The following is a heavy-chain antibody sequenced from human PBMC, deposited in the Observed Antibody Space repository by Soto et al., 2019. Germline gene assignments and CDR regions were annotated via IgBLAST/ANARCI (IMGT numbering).Heavy chain of an antibody. CDR1: GYLFTAYS. D-gene: IGHD2-15*01. CDR3: AREENCSGGTCYSEYFHR. Sequence: ASVKVSCKVSGYLFTAYSMHWARLAPGQGLEWMGVVNPSGGSTKYAQNFQGRVTMTRDTSTTTIYMELSSLRSDDTAIYYCAREENCSGGTCYSEYFHRWGQGTLVTVSS. J-gene: IGHJ1*01. V-gene: IGHV1-46*01. CDR2: VNPSGGST.